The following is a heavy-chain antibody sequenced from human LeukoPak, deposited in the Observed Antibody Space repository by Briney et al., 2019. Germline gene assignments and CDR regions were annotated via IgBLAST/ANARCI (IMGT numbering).Heavy chain of an antibody. V-gene: IGHV3-23*01. CDR1: GFTFSSYA. J-gene: IGHJ4*02. Sequence: GGSLRLSCAASGFTFSSYAMSWVRQAPGKGLEWVSVISGSGGNTYYADSVKGRFTISRDNSKNTLYLQLNSLRAEDTAVYYCAKEDHYDSSGYYDRQFGYWGQGTLVTVSS. CDR2: ISGSGGNT. CDR3: AKEDHYDSSGYYDRQFGY. D-gene: IGHD3-22*01.